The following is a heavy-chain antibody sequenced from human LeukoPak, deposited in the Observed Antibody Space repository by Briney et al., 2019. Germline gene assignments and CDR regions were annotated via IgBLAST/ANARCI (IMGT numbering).Heavy chain of an antibody. D-gene: IGHD2-21*01. V-gene: IGHV4-59*01. CDR1: GGSIISYY. J-gene: IGHJ3*02. Sequence: SETLSLTCTVSGGSIISYYWSWIRQPPGKGLEWIGYIYYSGSTNYNPSLKSRVTISVDTSKNQFSLKLSSVTAADTAVYYCARDLPYCGGDCYSGYDAFDIWGQGTMVTVSS. CDR3: ARDLPYCGGDCYSGYDAFDI. CDR2: IYYSGST.